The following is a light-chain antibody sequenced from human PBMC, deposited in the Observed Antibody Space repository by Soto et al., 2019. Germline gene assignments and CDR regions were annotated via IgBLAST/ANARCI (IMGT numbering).Light chain of an antibody. V-gene: IGKV3D-15*01. J-gene: IGKJ1*01. CDR2: GVY. Sequence: EIVLTQSPCTLSLTPLERPTPSCRASQSVSSNLAWYQQKPGQAPRLLIYGVYTRAPGIPARFSGSGSGTEFTLTISSLQSEDFAVYYCQQYHSWPPRTFGQGTKVDIK. CDR3: QQYHSWPPRT. CDR1: QSVSSN.